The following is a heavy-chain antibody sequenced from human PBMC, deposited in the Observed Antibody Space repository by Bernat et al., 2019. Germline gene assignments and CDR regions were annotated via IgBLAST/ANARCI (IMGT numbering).Heavy chain of an antibody. CDR1: GGTFSSYA. CDR2: IIPIFGIA. V-gene: IGHV1-69*17. J-gene: IGHJ3*02. Sequence: QVQLVQSGAEVKKPGSSVKVSCKASGGTFSSYAISWVRQAPGQGLEWMGGIIPIFGIANYAQKFHGRVTITADKSTSTAYMELSSLRSEDTAVSDGASSAVVVVPAAMPNDAFDIWGQVTMVTVSS. CDR3: ASSAVVVVPAAMPNDAFDI. D-gene: IGHD2-2*01.